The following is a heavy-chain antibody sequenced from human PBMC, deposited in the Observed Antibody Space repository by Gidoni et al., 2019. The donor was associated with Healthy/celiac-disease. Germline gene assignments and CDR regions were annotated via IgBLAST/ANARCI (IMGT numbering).Heavy chain of an antibody. CDR3: ARGPQYSNGDY. V-gene: IGHV4-34*01. J-gene: IGHJ4*02. Sequence: QVQLQQWGAGLLKPSETLSLTCPVYGGSFSGYYWCWIRQPPGKGLEWIGEINHSGSTNYNPSLKSRVTISVDTSKNQFSLKLSSVTAADTAVYYCARGPQYSNGDYWGQGTLVTVSS. D-gene: IGHD4-4*01. CDR2: INHSGST. CDR1: GGSFSGYY.